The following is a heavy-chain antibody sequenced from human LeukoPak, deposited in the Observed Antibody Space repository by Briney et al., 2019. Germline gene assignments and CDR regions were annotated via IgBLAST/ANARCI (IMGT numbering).Heavy chain of an antibody. J-gene: IGHJ4*02. D-gene: IGHD5-18*01. CDR1: GGSISSGGYY. V-gene: IGHV4-31*03. Sequence: SETLSLTCTVSGGSISSGGYYWSWIRQHPGKGLEWIGYIYYSGSTYYNPSLKSRVTISVDTSKNQFSLKLSSVTAADTAVYYCARVRGSTQLWLTNGKYYFDYWGQGTLVTVSS. CDR3: ARVRGSTQLWLTNGKYYFDY. CDR2: IYYSGST.